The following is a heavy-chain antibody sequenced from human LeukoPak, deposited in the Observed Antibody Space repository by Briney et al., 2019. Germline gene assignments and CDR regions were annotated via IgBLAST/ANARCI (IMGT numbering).Heavy chain of an antibody. Sequence: SQTLSLTCTVSGGSISIGGYYWSWIRQHPGKGLEWIGYIYYSGSTYYNPSLKSRVTISVDTSKNQFSLKLSSVTAADTAVYYCASGARRSSAGYYYYGMDVWGQGTTVTVSS. V-gene: IGHV4-31*03. CDR3: ASGARRSSAGYYYYGMDV. CDR2: IYYSGST. D-gene: IGHD6-13*01. CDR1: GGSISIGGYY. J-gene: IGHJ6*02.